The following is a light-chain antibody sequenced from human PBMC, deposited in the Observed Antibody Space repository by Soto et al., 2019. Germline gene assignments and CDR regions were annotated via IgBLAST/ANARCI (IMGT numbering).Light chain of an antibody. CDR3: CSYSTSSALPYV. V-gene: IGLV2-14*01. CDR1: SSDVGGYNY. J-gene: IGLJ1*01. Sequence: QSVLTQPASVSGSPGQSITISCTGTSSDVGGYNYVSWYQQLPGKAPKLMIFDVSARPSGVSDRFSGSKSGNTASLTISGLQPEDEADYYCCSYSTSSALPYVFGTGTKLTVL. CDR2: DVS.